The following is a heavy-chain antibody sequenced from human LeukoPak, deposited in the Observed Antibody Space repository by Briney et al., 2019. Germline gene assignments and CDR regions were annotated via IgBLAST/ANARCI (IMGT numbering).Heavy chain of an antibody. Sequence: SETLSLTCTVSGGSITNNNYYWGWIRQPPGKGLEWIGSASDSGSTYYNPSLKSRVTISVDTSKNQFSLKLSSVTAADTALYYCARRITGTTSDSFDYWGQGTLVTVSS. CDR3: ARRITGTTSDSFDY. J-gene: IGHJ4*02. CDR2: ASDSGST. D-gene: IGHD1-20*01. CDR1: GGSITNNNYY. V-gene: IGHV4-39*01.